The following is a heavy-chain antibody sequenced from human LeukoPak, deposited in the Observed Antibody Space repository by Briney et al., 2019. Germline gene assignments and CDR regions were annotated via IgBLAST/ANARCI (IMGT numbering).Heavy chain of an antibody. Sequence: GRSLRLSCAASGFTFSNYGMHWVRQAPGKGLEWVAVIWYDGSNKYYADSVKGRFTISRDNAKNSLYLQMNSLRAEDTAVYYCARAIAVTPWYFDLWGRGTLVTVSS. V-gene: IGHV3-33*03. CDR2: IWYDGSNK. D-gene: IGHD6-19*01. J-gene: IGHJ2*01. CDR1: GFTFSNYG. CDR3: ARAIAVTPWYFDL.